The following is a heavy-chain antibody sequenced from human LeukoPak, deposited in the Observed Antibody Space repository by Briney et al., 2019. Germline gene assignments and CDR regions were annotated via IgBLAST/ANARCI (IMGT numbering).Heavy chain of an antibody. CDR1: GFTFSSYA. CDR2: IRYDGSNK. D-gene: IGHD3-10*01. Sequence: GGSLRLSYAASGFTFSSYAMHWVRQAPGKGLEWVAFIRYDGSNKYYADSVKGRFTISRDNSKNTLYLQMNSLRAEDTAVYYCAKDEMVRGVITECNWFDPWGQGTLVTVSS. J-gene: IGHJ5*02. CDR3: AKDEMVRGVITECNWFDP. V-gene: IGHV3-30*02.